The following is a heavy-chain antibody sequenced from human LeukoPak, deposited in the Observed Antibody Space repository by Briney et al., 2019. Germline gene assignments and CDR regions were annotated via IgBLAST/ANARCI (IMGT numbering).Heavy chain of an antibody. CDR2: ISAYNGNT. V-gene: IGHV1-18*01. J-gene: IGHJ6*02. Sequence: ASVKVSCKASGYTFTSYGISWVRQAPGQGLEWMGWISAYNGNTNYAQKLQGRVTMTTDTSTSTAYMELRSLRSDDTAVYYCARVPRSSSWKQYYYYGMDVWGQGTTVTVSS. D-gene: IGHD6-13*01. CDR1: GYTFTSYG. CDR3: ARVPRSSSWKQYYYYGMDV.